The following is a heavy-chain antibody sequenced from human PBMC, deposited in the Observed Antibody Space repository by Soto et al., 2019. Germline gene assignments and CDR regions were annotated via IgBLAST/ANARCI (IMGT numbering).Heavy chain of an antibody. V-gene: IGHV3-72*01. CDR1: GFTFSDHY. Sequence: EVQLVESGGGLVQPGGSLRLSCAASGFTFSDHYMDWVCQAPGKGLEWVGRTRNKANSYTTEYAASVKGRFTISRDDSKNSLYLQMNSLKTEDTAVYYCARVVTIFGVVIYFDYWGQGTLVTVSS. CDR3: ARVVTIFGVVIYFDY. J-gene: IGHJ4*02. D-gene: IGHD3-3*01. CDR2: TRNKANSYTT.